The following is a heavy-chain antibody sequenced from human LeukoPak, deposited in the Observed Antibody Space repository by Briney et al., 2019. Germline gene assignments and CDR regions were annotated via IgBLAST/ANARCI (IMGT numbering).Heavy chain of an antibody. D-gene: IGHD3-22*01. CDR3: ARVWDSSGYYDTLDFDY. V-gene: IGHV1-2*02. CDR1: GYTFTGYY. Sequence: GASVKVSCKASGYTFTGYYMHWVRQAPGQGLEWMGWINPNSGGTNYAQKFQGRVTMTRDTSISTAYMELSRLRSDDTAVYYCARVWDSSGYYDTLDFDYWGQGTLVTVSS. CDR2: INPNSGGT. J-gene: IGHJ4*02.